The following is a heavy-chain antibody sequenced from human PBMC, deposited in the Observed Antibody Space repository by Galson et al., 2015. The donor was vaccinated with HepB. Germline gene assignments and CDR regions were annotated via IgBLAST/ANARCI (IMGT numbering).Heavy chain of an antibody. CDR2: FDPEDGET. D-gene: IGHD3-9*01. CDR1: GYTLTELS. Sequence: SVKVSCKVSGYTLTELSMHWVRQAPGKGLEWMGGFDPEDGETIYAQKFQGRVTMTEDTSTDTAYLQWSSLKASDTAMYYCARQLLTGAGRYWYFDLWGRGTLVTVSS. CDR3: ARQLLTGAGRYWYFDL. V-gene: IGHV1-24*01. J-gene: IGHJ2*01.